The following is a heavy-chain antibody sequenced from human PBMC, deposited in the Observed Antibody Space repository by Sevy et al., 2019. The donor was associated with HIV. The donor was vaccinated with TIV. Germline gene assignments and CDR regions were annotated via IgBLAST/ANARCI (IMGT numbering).Heavy chain of an antibody. Sequence: GGSLRLSCAASGFTFSTYSMHWVRQAPGKGLEWVAVIWYDGSNKYYADSVKGRFTISRDNSKNTLYLQMNSVRAEDTAVYFCVRDFSYCTNGVCFLDYWGQGTLVTVSS. CDR2: IWYDGSNK. J-gene: IGHJ4*02. V-gene: IGHV3-33*01. D-gene: IGHD2-8*01. CDR1: GFTFSTYS. CDR3: VRDFSYCTNGVCFLDY.